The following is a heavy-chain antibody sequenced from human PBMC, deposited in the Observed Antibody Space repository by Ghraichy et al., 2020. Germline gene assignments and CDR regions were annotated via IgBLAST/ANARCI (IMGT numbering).Heavy chain of an antibody. J-gene: IGHJ5*02. D-gene: IGHD5-24*01. V-gene: IGHV3-21*01. CDR1: GLTFSRYS. Sequence: GESLRLSCAASGLTFSRYSMIWVRQSPGKGLEWVSFISTGSNYIYYTDSVRGRFTISRDNAKNSLYLQMNSLSAEDTAVYYCARDPGEMAANEPGWFDPWGQGTLVTVSS. CDR2: ISTGSNYI. CDR3: ARDPGEMAANEPGWFDP.